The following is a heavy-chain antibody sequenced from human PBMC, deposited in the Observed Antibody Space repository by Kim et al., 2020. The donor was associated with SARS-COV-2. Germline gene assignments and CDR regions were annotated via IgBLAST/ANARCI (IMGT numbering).Heavy chain of an antibody. D-gene: IGHD3-22*01. J-gene: IGHJ3*02. CDR3: ARLPITMIVVAKGAFDI. V-gene: IGHV4-39*01. Sequence: LTSRVTISVDTSKNQFSLKLSSVTAADTAVYYCARLPITMIVVAKGAFDIWGQGTMVTVSS.